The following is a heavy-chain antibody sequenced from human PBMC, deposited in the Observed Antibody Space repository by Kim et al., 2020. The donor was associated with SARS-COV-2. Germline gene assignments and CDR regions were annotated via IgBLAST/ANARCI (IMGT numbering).Heavy chain of an antibody. D-gene: IGHD5-18*01. CDR1: GFTFSSYA. V-gene: IGHV3-23*01. J-gene: IGHJ2*01. Sequence: GGSLRLSCAASGFTFSSYAMSWVRQAPGKGLEWVSAISGSGGSTYYADSVKGRFTISRDNSKNTLYLQMNSLRAEDTAVYYCAKVSGGVGYSYGPYWYFDLWGRGTLVTVSS. CDR2: ISGSGGST. CDR3: AKVSGGVGYSYGPYWYFDL.